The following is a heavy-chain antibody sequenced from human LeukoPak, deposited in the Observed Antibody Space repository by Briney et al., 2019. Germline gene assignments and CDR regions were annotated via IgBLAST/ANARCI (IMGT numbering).Heavy chain of an antibody. CDR3: ARGSIAARPGRYYYYYMDV. CDR1: GGAFSGYY. CDR2: INHSGST. D-gene: IGHD6-6*01. V-gene: IGHV4-34*01. J-gene: IGHJ6*03. Sequence: PSETLSLTCAVYGGAFSGYYWSWLRQPPGKGLEWIGEINHSGSTKYNPSLKSRGNISVDTSKNQFSLKLSSVTAADTAVYYCARGSIAARPGRYYYYYMDVWGKGTTVTVSS.